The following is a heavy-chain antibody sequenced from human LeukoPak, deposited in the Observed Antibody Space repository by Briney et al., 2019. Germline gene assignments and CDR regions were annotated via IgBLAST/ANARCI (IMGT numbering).Heavy chain of an antibody. CDR3: ARKGATISGSYSAPYYYYYMDV. CDR2: INHSGST. D-gene: IGHD3-10*01. J-gene: IGHJ6*03. CDR1: GGSFSGYY. V-gene: IGHV4-34*01. Sequence: PSETLSLTCAVYGGSFSGYYWSWIRQPPGKGLEWRGEINHSGSTNYNPSLKSRVTISVDTSKNQFSLKLSSVTAADTAVYYCARKGATISGSYSAPYYYYYMDVWGKGTTVTVSS.